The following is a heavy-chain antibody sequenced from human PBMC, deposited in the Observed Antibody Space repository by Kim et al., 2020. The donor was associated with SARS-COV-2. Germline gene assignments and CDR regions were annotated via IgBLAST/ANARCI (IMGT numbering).Heavy chain of an antibody. CDR1: GGSFSGYY. D-gene: IGHD4-17*01. CDR2: INHSGST. CDR3: ARQSVTTVTYAY. Sequence: SETLSLTCAVYGGSFSGYYWSWIRQPPGKGLEWIGEINHSGSTNYNPSLKSRVTISVDTSKNQFSLKLSSVTAADTAVYYCARQSVTTVTYAYWGQGTLVTVSS. V-gene: IGHV4-34*01. J-gene: IGHJ4*02.